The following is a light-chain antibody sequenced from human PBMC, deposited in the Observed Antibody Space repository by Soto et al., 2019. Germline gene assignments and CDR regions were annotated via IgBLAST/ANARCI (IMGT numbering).Light chain of an antibody. CDR3: AAWDDSLSRVV. Sequence: QSVLTQPPSASGTPGQRVTISCSGSSSNIGSNYVYWYQQLPGTAPKLLIYRNNQRPSGVPDRVSGSKSGTSASLAISGLRSEDEADYDCAAWDDSLSRVVFGGGTKVTVL. CDR1: SSNIGSNY. CDR2: RNN. J-gene: IGLJ2*01. V-gene: IGLV1-47*01.